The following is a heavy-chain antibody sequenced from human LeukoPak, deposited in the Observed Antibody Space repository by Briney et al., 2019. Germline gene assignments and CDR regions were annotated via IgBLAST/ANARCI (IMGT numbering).Heavy chain of an antibody. CDR2: IYYSGST. V-gene: IGHV4-59*08. Sequence: PSETLSLTCTVSGGSITTYYWNWIRQPPGKGLEWIGHIYYSGSTYYNPSLKSRVTISVDTSKNQFSLKLSSVTAADTAVYYCARLSSSSPEYYFDYWGQGTLVTVSS. CDR3: ARLSSSSPEYYFDY. J-gene: IGHJ4*02. CDR1: GGSITTYY. D-gene: IGHD6-6*01.